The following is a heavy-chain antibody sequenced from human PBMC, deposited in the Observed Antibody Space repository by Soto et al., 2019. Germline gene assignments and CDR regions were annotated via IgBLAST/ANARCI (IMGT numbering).Heavy chain of an antibody. V-gene: IGHV3-15*01. CDR3: TTGIYYDILTGYHNVAY. D-gene: IGHD3-9*01. CDR2: IKSKTDGGTA. Sequence: PLWALRLSCVSSGFNLSHPWMTWVRQAAGKGLEWVGRIKSKTDGGTADYAAPVKGRATISRDDSKNTVYLQMNSLKTEDTAVYYCTTGIYYDILTGYHNVAYWGQGALVTVSS. CDR1: GFNLSHPW. J-gene: IGHJ4*02.